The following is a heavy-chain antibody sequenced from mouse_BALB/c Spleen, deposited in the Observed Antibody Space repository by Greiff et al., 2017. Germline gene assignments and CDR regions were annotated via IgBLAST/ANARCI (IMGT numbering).Heavy chain of an antibody. CDR1: GDSITSGY. Sequence: EVQRVESGPSLVKPSQTLSLTCSVTGDSITSGYWNWIRKFPGNKLEYMGYISYSGSTYYNPSLKSRISITRDTSKNQYYLQLNSVTTEDTATYYCARRRYDYDYFDYWGQGTLVTVSA. CDR3: ARRRYDYDYFDY. D-gene: IGHD2-4*01. J-gene: IGHJ3*01. V-gene: IGHV3-8*02. CDR2: ISYSGST.